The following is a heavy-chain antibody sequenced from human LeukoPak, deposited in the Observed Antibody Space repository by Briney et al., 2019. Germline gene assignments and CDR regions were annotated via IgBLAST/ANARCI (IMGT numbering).Heavy chain of an antibody. V-gene: IGHV3-33*06. CDR2: IWHDGSTK. CDR3: AKDRTSAWTLDAFDI. CDR1: TFTFSSYG. D-gene: IGHD2-2*01. J-gene: IGHJ3*02. Sequence: GGSLRLSCAASTFTFSSYGMQWVRQAPGKGLEWVAGIWHDGSTKYYADSVKGRFTIPRDNSKNTLYLQMNSLRVEETAVYYCAKDRTSAWTLDAFDIWGQGTMVTVSS.